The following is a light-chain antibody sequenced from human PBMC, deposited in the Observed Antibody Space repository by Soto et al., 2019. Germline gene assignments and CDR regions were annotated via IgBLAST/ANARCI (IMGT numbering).Light chain of an antibody. V-gene: IGKV3-15*01. J-gene: IGKJ1*01. CDR1: QSVGSD. Sequence: EIVMTQSPATLSVSPGARATLSCRASQSVGSDLVWYRQKPGQAPRLLIYGASNRATGVPDRFSGSGSGTVFTRTISSVQSDDFAVYYCQQYLDWPRTFGQGTKVEIK. CDR3: QQYLDWPRT. CDR2: GAS.